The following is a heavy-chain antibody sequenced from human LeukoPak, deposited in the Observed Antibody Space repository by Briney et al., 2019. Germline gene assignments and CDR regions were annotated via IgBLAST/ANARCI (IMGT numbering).Heavy chain of an antibody. CDR1: GGSFSGYY. Sequence: TSETLSLTCAVYGGSFSGYYWSWIRQPPGKGLEWIGEINHSGSTNYNPSLKSRVTISVDTSKNQFSLKLSSVTAADTAVYYCARAKEEGFGELIDYWGQGTLVTVSS. J-gene: IGHJ4*02. CDR2: INHSGST. CDR3: ARAKEEGFGELIDY. D-gene: IGHD3-10*01. V-gene: IGHV4-34*01.